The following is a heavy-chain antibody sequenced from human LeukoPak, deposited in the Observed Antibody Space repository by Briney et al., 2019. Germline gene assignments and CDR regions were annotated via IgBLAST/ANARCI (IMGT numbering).Heavy chain of an antibody. CDR2: IYYSGST. J-gene: IGHJ4*02. CDR3: ARLVPRIAVVDY. Sequence: SETLSLTCTVSGGSISSYYWGWIRQPPGKGLEWIGYIYYSGSTNYNPSLKSRVTISVDTSKNQFSLKLSSVTAADTAVYYCARLVPRIAVVDYWGQGTLVTVSS. V-gene: IGHV4-59*08. CDR1: GGSISSYY. D-gene: IGHD6-19*01.